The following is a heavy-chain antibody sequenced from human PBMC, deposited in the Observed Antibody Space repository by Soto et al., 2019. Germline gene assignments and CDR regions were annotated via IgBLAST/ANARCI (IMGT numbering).Heavy chain of an antibody. Sequence: TLSLTCTVSGGSISSGGYYWSWIRQHPGKGLEWIGYIYYSGSTYYNPSLKSRVTISVDTSKNQFSLKLSSVTAADTAVYYCARSPKGSSGYYTYYFDYWGQGTLVTVSS. CDR3: ARSPKGSSGYYTYYFDY. J-gene: IGHJ4*02. V-gene: IGHV4-31*03. CDR2: IYYSGST. CDR1: GGSISSGGYY. D-gene: IGHD3-22*01.